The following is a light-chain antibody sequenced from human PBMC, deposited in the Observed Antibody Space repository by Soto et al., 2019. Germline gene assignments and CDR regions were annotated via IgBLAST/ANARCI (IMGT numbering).Light chain of an antibody. CDR1: QGVGTS. V-gene: IGKV3D-11*01. Sequence: EVVLTQSPATLPLSPGERATLSCRASQGVGTSLAWYQQKPGQAPKPLIDEASNRAPGIPARFSGSGSGTDFTLTISSLEPEDSAVYYCQDGSDWSPLTFGGGTKVEIK. J-gene: IGKJ4*01. CDR3: QDGSDWSPLT. CDR2: EAS.